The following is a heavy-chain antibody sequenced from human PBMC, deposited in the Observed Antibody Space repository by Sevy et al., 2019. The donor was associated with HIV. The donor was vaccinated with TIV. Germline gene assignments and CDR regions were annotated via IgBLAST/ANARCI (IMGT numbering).Heavy chain of an antibody. CDR2: ISGSDGAT. D-gene: IGHD2-15*01. CDR3: AKDIVAVVGDAFDI. Sequence: GGSLRLSCAASGFSFISYAMNWVRQAPGKWLEWVSAISGSDGATYYADSVKGRCSISRDNSKNTLYLQMDSLRAEDTAVYYCAKDIVAVVGDAFDIWGQGIMVTVSS. J-gene: IGHJ3*02. V-gene: IGHV3-23*01. CDR1: GFSFISYA.